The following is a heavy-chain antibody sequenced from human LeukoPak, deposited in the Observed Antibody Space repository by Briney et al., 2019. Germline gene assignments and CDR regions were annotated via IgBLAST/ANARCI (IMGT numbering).Heavy chain of an antibody. V-gene: IGHV4-39*01. D-gene: IGHD3-10*01. CDR3: ARARLLWFGELSYYFDY. CDR1: GGSISSSSYY. Sequence: SETLSLTCTVSGGSISSSSYYWGWIRQPPGKGLEWIGSIYYSGSTYYNPSLKSRVTISVDTSKNQFSLKLSSVTAADTAVYYCARARLLWFGELSYYFDYWGQGTLVTVSS. CDR2: IYYSGST. J-gene: IGHJ4*02.